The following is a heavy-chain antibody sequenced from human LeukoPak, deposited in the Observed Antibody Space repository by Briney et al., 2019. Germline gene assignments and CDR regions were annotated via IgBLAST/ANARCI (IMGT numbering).Heavy chain of an antibody. D-gene: IGHD6-19*01. V-gene: IGHV3-33*01. Sequence: GSLRLSCAASGFTFSSYGMHWFRQAPGKGLEWVAVIWYDGSNKYYADSVKGRFTISRDNSKNTLYLQMNSLRAEDTAVYYCARVGDSSGWYPYHDDAFDIWRQGTMVTVSS. CDR2: IWYDGSNK. J-gene: IGHJ3*02. CDR1: GFTFSSYG. CDR3: ARVGDSSGWYPYHDDAFDI.